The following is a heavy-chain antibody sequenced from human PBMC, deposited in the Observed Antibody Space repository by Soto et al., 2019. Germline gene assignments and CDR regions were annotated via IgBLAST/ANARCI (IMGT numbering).Heavy chain of an antibody. V-gene: IGHV4-59*02. D-gene: IGHD6-19*01. Sequence: SETLSVTCSVSVGSVSGSYWSWIRQSPGKGLEWLGYVYYTGSTNYSPSLRIRVSISVDTSKNEFSLRLSSVTAADTAVYFCARSVAVPGAHIDYWGQGTQVTVSS. CDR3: ARSVAVPGAHIDY. CDR2: VYYTGST. J-gene: IGHJ4*02. CDR1: VGSVSGSY.